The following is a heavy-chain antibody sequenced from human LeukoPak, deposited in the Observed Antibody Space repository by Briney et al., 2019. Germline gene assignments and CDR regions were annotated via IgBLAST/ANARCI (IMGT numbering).Heavy chain of an antibody. CDR1: GYTFTGYY. V-gene: IGHV1-2*02. CDR3: ARGYCSSTSCYSNY. J-gene: IGHJ4*02. CDR2: INPNSGGT. Sequence: GASVKVFCKASGYTFTGYYMHWVRQAPGQGLEWMGWINPNSGGTNYAQKCQGRVTMTRDTSISTAYMELSRLRSDDTAVYYCARGYCSSTSCYSNYWGQGTLVTVSS. D-gene: IGHD2-2*01.